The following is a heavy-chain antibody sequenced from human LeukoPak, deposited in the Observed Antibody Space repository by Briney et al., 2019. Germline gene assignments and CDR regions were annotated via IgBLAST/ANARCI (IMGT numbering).Heavy chain of an antibody. CDR3: AKDSSFSYYDFWSGYQSYYYYGMDV. CDR1: GFTFSSHS. CDR2: ISSSSSTI. V-gene: IGHV3-48*01. Sequence: GGSLRLSCAASGFTFSSHSMNWVRQAPGKGLEWVSYISSSSSTIYYADSVKGRFTISRDNSKNTLYLQMNSLRAEDTAVYYCAKDSSFSYYDFWSGYQSYYYYGMDVWGQGTTVTVSS. D-gene: IGHD3-3*01. J-gene: IGHJ6*02.